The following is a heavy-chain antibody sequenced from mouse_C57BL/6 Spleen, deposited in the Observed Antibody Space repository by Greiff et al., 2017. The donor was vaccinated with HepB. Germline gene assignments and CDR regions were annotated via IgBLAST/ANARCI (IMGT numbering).Heavy chain of an antibody. CDR3: AREGVLYYGSSHTWFAY. J-gene: IGHJ3*01. CDR1: GYSFTDYN. V-gene: IGHV1-39*01. D-gene: IGHD1-1*01. Sequence: EVKLMESGPELVKPGASVKISCKASGYSFTDYNMNWVKQSNGKSLEWIGVINPNYGTTSYNQKFKGKATLTVDQSSSTAYMQLNSLTSEDSAVYYCAREGVLYYGSSHTWFAYWGQGTLVTVSA. CDR2: INPNYGTT.